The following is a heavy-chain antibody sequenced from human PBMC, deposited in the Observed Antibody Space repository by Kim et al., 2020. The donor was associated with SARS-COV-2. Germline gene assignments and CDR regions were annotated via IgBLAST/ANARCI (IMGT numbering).Heavy chain of an antibody. CDR3: ARNYYGSGSD. V-gene: IGHV3-11*01. CDR2: I. J-gene: IGHJ4*02. Sequence: IYYADSVKGRFTISRDNAKNSLYLQMNSLRAEDTAMYYCARNYYGSGSDWGQGTLVTVSS. D-gene: IGHD3-10*01.